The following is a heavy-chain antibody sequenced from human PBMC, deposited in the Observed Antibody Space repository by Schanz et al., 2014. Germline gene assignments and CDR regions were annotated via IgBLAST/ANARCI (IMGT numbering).Heavy chain of an antibody. CDR2: IWNNGVTK. CDR1: GFSLNTYG. V-gene: IGHV3-33*01. Sequence: QAQLMESGGGVVQPGTSLILSCSVSGFSLNTYGIHWFRQPAGKGLEWVAVIWNNGVTKYYADSVRGRFTISRDRFQNTLYLRMSSLRAEDAAVYYWARPRVVYGEVDYWGQGTLVTVSS. J-gene: IGHJ4*02. D-gene: IGHD4-17*01. CDR3: ARPRVVYGEVDY.